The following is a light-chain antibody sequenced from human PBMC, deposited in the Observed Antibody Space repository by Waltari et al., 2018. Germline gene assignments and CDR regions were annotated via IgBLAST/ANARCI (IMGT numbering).Light chain of an antibody. CDR1: QSITSY. CDR3: QQSDSMPLT. V-gene: IGKV1-39*01. CDR2: AAS. J-gene: IGKJ4*01. Sequence: DIQMTQSPSSLSASVGDRVTITCRASQSITSYLNWYQQKPGKAPKLLIYAASSLQSGVPSRFSGSRSGTDFTLTISSLQPEDFATYYCQQSDSMPLTFGGGTKVEI.